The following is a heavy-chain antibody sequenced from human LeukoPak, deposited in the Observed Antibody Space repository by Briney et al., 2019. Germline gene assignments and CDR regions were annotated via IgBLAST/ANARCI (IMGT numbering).Heavy chain of an antibody. J-gene: IGHJ2*01. Sequence: GGSLRLSCVTSGFIFSHYGFHWVRQAPGKGLEWVVLIRPDANKKSYPDSVKGRFTVSRDNSENTVYLQMNSLRAEDTAMYYCVVVMVPAALWQFDLWGRGTQVTVSS. CDR3: VVVMVPAALWQFDL. CDR1: GFIFSHYG. V-gene: IGHV3-30*02. CDR2: IRPDANKK. D-gene: IGHD2-2*01.